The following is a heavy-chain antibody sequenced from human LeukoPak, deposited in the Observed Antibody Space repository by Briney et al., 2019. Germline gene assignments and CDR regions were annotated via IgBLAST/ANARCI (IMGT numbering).Heavy chain of an antibody. D-gene: IGHD6-13*01. CDR1: GGSISSYY. J-gene: IGHJ4*02. CDR3: AREDSSSWPPLYYFDY. CDR2: IYTGGST. V-gene: IGHV4-4*07. Sequence: SETLSLTCTVSGGSISSYYWSWIRQPAGKGLEWIGRIYTGGSTNYNPSLKSRVTMSVDTSKNQFSLKLSSVTAADTAVYYCAREDSSSWPPLYYFDYWGQGTLVTVSS.